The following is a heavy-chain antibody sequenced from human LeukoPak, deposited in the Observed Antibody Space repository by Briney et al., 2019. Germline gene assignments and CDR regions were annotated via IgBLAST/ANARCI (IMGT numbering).Heavy chain of an antibody. CDR3: ARWLDCSSTGCLAHLPANDAFDI. CDR1: GYTFTSYG. Sequence: GASVKVSCKASGYTFTSYGINWVRQPTGQGLEWMGWMNPNSGNTGYAQKFQGRVTITRNTSISTAYMELSSLRSEDTAVYYCARWLDCSSTGCLAHLPANDAFDIWGQGTMVTVSS. D-gene: IGHD2-2*01. CDR2: MNPNSGNT. J-gene: IGHJ3*02. V-gene: IGHV1-8*03.